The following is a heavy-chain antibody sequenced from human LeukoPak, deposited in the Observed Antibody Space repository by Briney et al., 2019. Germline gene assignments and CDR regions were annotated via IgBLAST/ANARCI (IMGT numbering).Heavy chain of an antibody. Sequence: GGSLRLPCAASGFTFSSYGMHWVRQAPGKGLEWVAFIRYDGSNKYYADSVKGRFTISRDNSKNTLYLQMNSLRAEDTAVYYCAKDQEGYSSSWGHWGQRTLVTASS. CDR2: IRYDGSNK. CDR3: AKDQEGYSSSWGH. V-gene: IGHV3-30*02. CDR1: GFTFSSYG. D-gene: IGHD6-13*01. J-gene: IGHJ4*02.